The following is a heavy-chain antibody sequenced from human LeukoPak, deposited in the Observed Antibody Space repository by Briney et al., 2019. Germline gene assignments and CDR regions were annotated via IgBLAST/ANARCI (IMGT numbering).Heavy chain of an antibody. Sequence: GGSLRLSCAASGFTFSHAWMSWVRQAPEKGLEWVGRIKSKTDGGTTDYAASVKGRFTISRDDSKNTLYLQMNSLKTEDTAVYYCAVVNYGSGSYPLGYWGQGTLVTVSS. V-gene: IGHV3-15*01. CDR1: GFTFSHAW. CDR2: IKSKTDGGTT. J-gene: IGHJ4*02. D-gene: IGHD3-10*01. CDR3: AVVNYGSGSYPLGY.